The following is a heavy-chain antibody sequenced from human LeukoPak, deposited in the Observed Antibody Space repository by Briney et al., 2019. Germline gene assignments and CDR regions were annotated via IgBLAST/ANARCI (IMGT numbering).Heavy chain of an antibody. CDR1: GFTFSNYA. Sequence: GGSLRLSCATSGFTFSNYAMSWVRQAPGKGLEWASVISGSGGSTYYADSVKGRFTISRDNSKNTLYLQMNSLRAEDTAVYYCAKDSNYYGSGTYSKGPVDYWGQGTLVTVSS. CDR3: AKDSNYYGSGTYSKGPVDY. V-gene: IGHV3-23*01. J-gene: IGHJ4*02. CDR2: ISGSGGST. D-gene: IGHD3-10*01.